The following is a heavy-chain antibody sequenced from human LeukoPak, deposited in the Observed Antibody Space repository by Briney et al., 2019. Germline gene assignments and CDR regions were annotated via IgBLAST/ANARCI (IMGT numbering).Heavy chain of an antibody. CDR1: GASISSNGYY. CDR2: IYYSGAT. Sequence: PSEILSLTCTVSGASISSNGYYWSWIRQHPGKGLEWIGYIYYSGATYYNPSLKSRVTISMDTSRNQFSLRLSSLTAADTALYYCARDLSGSSTFEIWGQGTMVTVSS. D-gene: IGHD5-12*01. CDR3: ARDLSGSSTFEI. V-gene: IGHV4-31*03. J-gene: IGHJ3*02.